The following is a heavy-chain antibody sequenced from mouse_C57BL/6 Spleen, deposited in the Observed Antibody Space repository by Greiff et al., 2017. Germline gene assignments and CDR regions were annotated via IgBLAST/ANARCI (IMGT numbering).Heavy chain of an antibody. D-gene: IGHD1-1*01. CDR1: GFSLTSYG. CDR2: IWSGGST. J-gene: IGHJ1*03. Sequence: VKLVESGPGLVQPSQSLSITCTVSGFSLTSYGVHWVRQPPGKGLEWLGVIWSGGSTDYNAAFISRLSISKDNSKSQVFFKMNRLQADDTAIYYCAKSYGSRYFDVWGTGTTVTVSS. V-gene: IGHV2-4*01. CDR3: AKSYGSRYFDV.